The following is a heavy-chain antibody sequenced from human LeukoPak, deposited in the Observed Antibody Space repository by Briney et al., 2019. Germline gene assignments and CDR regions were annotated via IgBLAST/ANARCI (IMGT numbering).Heavy chain of an antibody. CDR2: ISGSGDNT. D-gene: IGHD1-26*01. Sequence: PGGSLRLSCAASGFTFSSYAMSWVRQAPGKGLEWVSAISGSGDNTHYADSVKGRFTISRDNSKNTLYLQGNSLRAEDTAVYYCARVSVGATMAHYWGQGTLVTVSS. V-gene: IGHV3-23*01. J-gene: IGHJ4*02. CDR1: GFTFSSYA. CDR3: ARVSVGATMAHY.